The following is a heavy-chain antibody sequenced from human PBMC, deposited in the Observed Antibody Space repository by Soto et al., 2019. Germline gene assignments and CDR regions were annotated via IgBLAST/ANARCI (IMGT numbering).Heavy chain of an antibody. CDR3: AASDSSSWQFDY. J-gene: IGHJ4*02. CDR1: GFTFTSSA. Sequence: ASVKVSCKASGFTFTSSAVQWVRQARGQRLEWIGWIVVGSGNTNYAQKFQERVTITRDMSTSTAYMELSSLRSEDTAVYYCAASDSSSWQFDYWGQGTLVTVSS. V-gene: IGHV1-58*01. CDR2: IVVGSGNT. D-gene: IGHD6-13*01.